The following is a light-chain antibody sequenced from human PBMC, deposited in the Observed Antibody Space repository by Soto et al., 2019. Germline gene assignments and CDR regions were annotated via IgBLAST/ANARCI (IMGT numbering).Light chain of an antibody. CDR2: GSS. V-gene: IGKV1-33*01. Sequence: DIQMTQSPSSLSASVGDRVTITCQASQDISFYLNWFHQKPGRAPKLLIYGSSTLETGVQSRFSGSGSGTDYILTISRLKPEDVGTDYCQQFDDSPRYTCGPGTRVD. CDR3: QQFDDSPRYT. J-gene: IGKJ3*01. CDR1: QDISFY.